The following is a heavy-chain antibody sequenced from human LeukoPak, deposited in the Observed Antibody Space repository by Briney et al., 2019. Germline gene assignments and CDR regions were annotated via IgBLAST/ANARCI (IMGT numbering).Heavy chain of an antibody. CDR1: GFTFSSYS. D-gene: IGHD6-13*01. Sequence: AGGSLRLSCAASGFTFSSYSMNWVRQAPGKGLEWVSSISSSSSYIYYADSVKGRFTISRDNAKNSLYLQMNSLRAEDTAVYYCARDVGDIAAAGPLVGYWGQGTLVTVSS. V-gene: IGHV3-21*01. J-gene: IGHJ4*02. CDR3: ARDVGDIAAAGPLVGY. CDR2: ISSSSSYI.